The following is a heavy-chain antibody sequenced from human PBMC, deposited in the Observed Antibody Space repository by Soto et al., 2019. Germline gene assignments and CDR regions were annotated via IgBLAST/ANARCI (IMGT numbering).Heavy chain of an antibody. CDR2: INPSGGST. Sequence: QVQLVQSGAEVKKPGASVKVSCKASGYTFTSYYMHWVRQAPGQGLEWMGIINPSGGSTSYAQKFQGRVTMNRDTSTSTVYMELSSLRSEDTAVYYCARGGYYYDSSGYYYFDYWGQGTLVTVSS. CDR1: GYTFTSYY. V-gene: IGHV1-46*01. J-gene: IGHJ4*02. CDR3: ARGGYYYDSSGYYYFDY. D-gene: IGHD3-22*01.